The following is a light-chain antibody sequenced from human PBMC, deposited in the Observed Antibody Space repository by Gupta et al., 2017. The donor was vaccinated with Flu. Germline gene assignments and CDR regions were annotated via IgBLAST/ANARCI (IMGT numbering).Light chain of an antibody. CDR1: ISNIGDHY. CDR3: GARDNSLRSWV. Sequence: QSVLTQPPSVSAARAQKVTISCSGTISNIGDHYVSWYQQLPEKAPKLLIWDDNQRPSGSQDRFSGSKSGKSATLAINGLQTGDEADYFCGARDNSLRSWVFGGGTQLTVL. J-gene: IGLJ3*02. CDR2: DDN. V-gene: IGLV1-51*02.